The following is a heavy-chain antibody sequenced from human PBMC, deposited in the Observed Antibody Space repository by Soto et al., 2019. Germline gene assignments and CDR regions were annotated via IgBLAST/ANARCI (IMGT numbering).Heavy chain of an antibody. CDR1: GDTFTSSD. CDR3: AKDMRVVVLTIALGPAYYGMDV. J-gene: IGHJ6*02. CDR2: INPNSGNT. V-gene: IGHV1-8*01. Sequence: ASVKVSCKASGDTFTSSDISWVRQAPGQGLEWMGGINPNSGNTGYAQKFQGRVTMTADTSISTAYMELGSLRSEDSAVYYCAKDMRVVVLTIALGPAYYGMDVWGQGTTVTVSS. D-gene: IGHD2-2*01.